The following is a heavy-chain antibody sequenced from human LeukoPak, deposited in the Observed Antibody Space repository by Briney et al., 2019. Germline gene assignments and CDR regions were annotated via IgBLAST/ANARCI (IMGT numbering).Heavy chain of an antibody. CDR1: GFTFSSYS. CDR3: ARVGFYDFWSGINFFDY. Sequence: GGSLRLPCAASGFTFSSYSVNWVRQAPGKGLEWVPSITSSSSTYYLDSVKGRFTISRDNAKNSLYLQMNSLRVEDTAVYYCARVGFYDFWSGINFFDYWGQGTLVTVSS. D-gene: IGHD3-3*01. J-gene: IGHJ4*02. CDR2: ITSSSST. V-gene: IGHV3-21*01.